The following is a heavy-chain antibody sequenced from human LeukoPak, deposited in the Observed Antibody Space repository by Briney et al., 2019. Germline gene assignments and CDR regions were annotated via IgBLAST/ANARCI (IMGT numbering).Heavy chain of an antibody. Sequence: GASVKVSCKASGYTFTSYYMHWVRQVPGQGLEWMGIINPSGGSTSYAQKFQGRVTMTRDTSTSTVYMELSSLRSEDTAVYYCARDGYYYDSSGPGSGAFDIWGQGTMVTVSS. V-gene: IGHV1-46*01. CDR3: ARDGYYYDSSGPGSGAFDI. CDR2: INPSGGST. D-gene: IGHD3-22*01. CDR1: GYTFTSYY. J-gene: IGHJ3*02.